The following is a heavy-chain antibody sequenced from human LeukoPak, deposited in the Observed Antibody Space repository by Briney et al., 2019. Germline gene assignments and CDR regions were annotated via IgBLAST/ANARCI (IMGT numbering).Heavy chain of an antibody. Sequence: GGSLRLSCAASGFTFSSYAMSWVRQAPGKGLEWVSFITGSGNYIYYADSVKGRFTISRDNAKNSLCLQMNSLRAEDTAVYYCARRVVVVATDSYYGMDVWGQGTTVTVSS. D-gene: IGHD2-15*01. V-gene: IGHV3-21*01. CDR1: GFTFSSYA. CDR3: ARRVVVVATDSYYGMDV. CDR2: ITGSGNYI. J-gene: IGHJ6*02.